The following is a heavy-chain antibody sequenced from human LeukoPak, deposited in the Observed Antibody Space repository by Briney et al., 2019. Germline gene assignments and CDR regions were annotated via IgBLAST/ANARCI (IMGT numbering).Heavy chain of an antibody. CDR3: TTGSSWYLFDY. J-gene: IGHJ4*02. V-gene: IGHV3-15*01. CDR1: GFTFSNAW. D-gene: IGHD6-13*01. CDR2: IKSKTDGGTT. Sequence: GGSLRLSCAASGFTFSNAWMSWVRQAPGKGLEWVGLIKSKTDGGTTDYAAPVKGRFTISRDDSKNTLYLQMNSLKTEDTAVYYCTTGSSWYLFDYWGQGTLVTVSS.